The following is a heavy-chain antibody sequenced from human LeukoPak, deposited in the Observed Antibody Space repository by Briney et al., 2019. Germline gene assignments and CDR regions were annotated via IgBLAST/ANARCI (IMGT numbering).Heavy chain of an antibody. D-gene: IGHD6-19*01. Sequence: SETLSLTCTVSGGSISSGGYYWSWIRQHPGKGLEWIGYIYYSGSTYYNPSLKSRVTISVDTSKNQFSLKLSSVTAADTAVYYCARGSIAVAGTSNWFDPWGQGTLVTVSS. CDR1: GGSISSGGYY. J-gene: IGHJ5*02. CDR2: IYYSGST. V-gene: IGHV4-31*03. CDR3: ARGSIAVAGTSNWFDP.